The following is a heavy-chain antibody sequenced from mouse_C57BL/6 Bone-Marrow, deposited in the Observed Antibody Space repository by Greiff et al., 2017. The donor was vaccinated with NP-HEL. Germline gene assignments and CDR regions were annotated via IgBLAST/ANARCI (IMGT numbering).Heavy chain of an antibody. Sequence: QVQLKQSGAELAKPGASVKLSCKASGYTFTSYWLHWVKQRPGQGLEWIGYINPSSGYTKYNQKFKDKATLTADKSSSTAYMQLSSLTYEDSAVYYCARSERIYYGNYRFAYWGQGTLVTVSA. V-gene: IGHV1-7*01. CDR3: ARSERIYYGNYRFAY. J-gene: IGHJ3*01. CDR2: INPSSGYT. D-gene: IGHD2-1*01. CDR1: GYTFTSYW.